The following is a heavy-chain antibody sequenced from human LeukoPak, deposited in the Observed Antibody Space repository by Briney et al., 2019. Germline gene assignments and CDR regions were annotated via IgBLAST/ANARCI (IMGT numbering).Heavy chain of an antibody. CDR2: ISTRSTYT. CDR1: GFTFSDYY. CDR3: AREDNWYFDL. Sequence: GGSLRLSCAAFGFTFSDYYMTWIRQAPGKGLEWVSYISTRSTYTDNADSVKGRFTISRDDARNSLYLQMNSLRVEDTAVYYCAREDNWYFDLWGRGTLVTVSS. J-gene: IGHJ2*01. V-gene: IGHV3-11*05.